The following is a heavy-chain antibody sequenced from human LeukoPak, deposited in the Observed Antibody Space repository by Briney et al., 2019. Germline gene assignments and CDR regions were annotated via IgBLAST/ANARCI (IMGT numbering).Heavy chain of an antibody. V-gene: IGHV4-59*08. D-gene: IGHD6-13*01. CDR3: ARSYSSSWYHNWFDP. CDR2: IYYSGST. CDR1: GGSISSYY. J-gene: IGHJ5*02. Sequence: SETLSLTCTVSGGSISSYYWNWIRQPPGKGLEWIGYIYYSGSTNYNPSLKSRVTISVDTSKNQFSLRLSSVTAADTAVYYCARSYSSSWYHNWFDPWGQGTLVTVSS.